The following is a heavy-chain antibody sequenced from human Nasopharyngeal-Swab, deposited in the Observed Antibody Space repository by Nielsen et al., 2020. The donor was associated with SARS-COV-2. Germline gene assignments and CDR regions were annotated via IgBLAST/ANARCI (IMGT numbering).Heavy chain of an antibody. CDR1: GGSISSYY. J-gene: IGHJ6*02. CDR3: ARESPRRYYYYGMDV. CDR2: IYYSGST. V-gene: IGHV4-59*13. Sequence: GSLRLSCTVSGGSISSYYWSWIRQPPGKGLEWIGYIYYSGSTNYNPSLKSRVTISVDTSKNQFSLKLSSVTAADTAVYYCARESPRRYYYYGMDVWGQGTTVTVSS.